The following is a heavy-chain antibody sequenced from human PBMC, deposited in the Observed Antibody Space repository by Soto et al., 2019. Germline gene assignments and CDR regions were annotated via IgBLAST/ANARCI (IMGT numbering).Heavy chain of an antibody. Sequence: GGSLRLSCAASGFTFSSYEMNWVRQAPGKGLEWVSYISSSGSTIYYADSVKGRFTISRDNAKNSLYLQMNSLRAEDTAVYYCAREATWGYSSGFYYFDYWGQGTLVTVSS. D-gene: IGHD6-19*01. J-gene: IGHJ4*02. CDR1: GFTFSSYE. V-gene: IGHV3-48*03. CDR3: AREATWGYSSGFYYFDY. CDR2: ISSSGSTI.